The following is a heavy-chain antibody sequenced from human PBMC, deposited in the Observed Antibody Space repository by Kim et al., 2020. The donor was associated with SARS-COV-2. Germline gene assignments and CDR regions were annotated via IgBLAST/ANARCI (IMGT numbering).Heavy chain of an antibody. J-gene: IGHJ2*01. CDR3: ARAPVEGYSSSWYPLYWYFDL. D-gene: IGHD6-13*01. Sequence: GGSLRLSCAASGFTVSSNYMSWVRQAPGKGLAWVSVLYSGGSTYYADSVKGRFTISRDNSKNTLYLQMNSLRAEDTAVYYCARAPVEGYSSSWYPLYWYFDLWGRGTLVTVSS. CDR2: LYSGGST. V-gene: IGHV3-53*01. CDR1: GFTVSSNY.